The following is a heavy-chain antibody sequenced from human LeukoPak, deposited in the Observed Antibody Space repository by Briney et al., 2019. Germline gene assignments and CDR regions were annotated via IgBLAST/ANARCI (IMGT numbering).Heavy chain of an antibody. CDR2: ISGSSTYI. Sequence: GGSLRLSCAASGFTFSSYNMNWVRQAPGKGLEGVSSISGSSTYIYYADSVKGRFTISRDNAKNSLSLQMNSLRAEDSAVYYCARDCEETVIVQTSTLDYWGQGTLVTVSS. CDR1: GFTFSSYN. D-gene: IGHD3-16*02. CDR3: ARDCEETVIVQTSTLDY. V-gene: IGHV3-21*01. J-gene: IGHJ4*02.